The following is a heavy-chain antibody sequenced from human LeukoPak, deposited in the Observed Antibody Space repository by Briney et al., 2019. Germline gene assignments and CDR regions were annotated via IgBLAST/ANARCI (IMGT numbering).Heavy chain of an antibody. Sequence: PSETLSLTCAVYGGSFSGYYWSWIRQPPGKGLEWIGEINHSGSTNYNPSLKSRVTISVDTSKNQFSLKLSSVTAADTAVYYCAREVRVSGYSYGLGIYYFDYWGQGTLVTVSS. D-gene: IGHD5-18*01. J-gene: IGHJ4*02. CDR3: AREVRVSGYSYGLGIYYFDY. CDR1: GGSFSGYY. V-gene: IGHV4-34*01. CDR2: INHSGST.